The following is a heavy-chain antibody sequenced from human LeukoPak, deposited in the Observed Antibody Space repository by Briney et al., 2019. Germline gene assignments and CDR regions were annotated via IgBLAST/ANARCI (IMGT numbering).Heavy chain of an antibody. D-gene: IGHD1-26*01. CDR1: GFTFSTYA. J-gene: IGHJ3*02. Sequence: GGSLRLSCAASGFTFSTYAMHWVRQAPGKGLEWVAFIRYDGGDIFYADSLKGRFTISRDNAKNSLYLQMNSLRAEDTAVYYCARHNSVGEPNDAFDIWSQGTMVTVSS. CDR2: IRYDGGDI. V-gene: IGHV3-30*02. CDR3: ARHNSVGEPNDAFDI.